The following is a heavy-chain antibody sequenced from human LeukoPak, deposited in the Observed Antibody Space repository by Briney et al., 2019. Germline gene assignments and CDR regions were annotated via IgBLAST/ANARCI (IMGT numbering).Heavy chain of an antibody. J-gene: IGHJ4*02. CDR2: ISAYNGNT. CDR3: ARDLGAAAGKGNFDY. Sequence: ASVKVSCKASGYTFTGYYMHWVRQAPGQGLEWMGWISAYNGNTNYAQKLQGRVTMTTDTSTSTAYMELRSLRSDDTAVYYCARDLGAAAGKGNFDYWGQGTLVTVSS. CDR1: GYTFTGYY. D-gene: IGHD6-13*01. V-gene: IGHV1-18*04.